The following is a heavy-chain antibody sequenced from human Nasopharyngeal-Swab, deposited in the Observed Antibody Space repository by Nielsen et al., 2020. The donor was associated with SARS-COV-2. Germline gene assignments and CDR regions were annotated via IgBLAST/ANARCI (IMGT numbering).Heavy chain of an antibody. V-gene: IGHV3-30*18. CDR2: ISYDGSNK. D-gene: IGHD2-15*01. CDR3: AKDRSVSCSGGSCYSTSRYYGMDV. J-gene: IGHJ6*02. Sequence: GGSLRLSCAASGFTFSSYGMHWVRQAPGKGLEWVAVISYDGSNKYHADSVKGRFTISRDNSKNTLYLQMNSLRAEDTAVYYCAKDRSVSCSGGSCYSTSRYYGMDVWGQGTTVTVSS. CDR1: GFTFSSYG.